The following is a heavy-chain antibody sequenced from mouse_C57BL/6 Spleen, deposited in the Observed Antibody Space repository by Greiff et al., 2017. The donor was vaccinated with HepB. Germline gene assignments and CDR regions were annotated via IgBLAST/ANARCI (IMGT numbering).Heavy chain of an antibody. J-gene: IGHJ2*01. V-gene: IGHV1-58*01. CDR2: IYIGDGYT. CDR3: ARWVTVVAFDY. CDR1: GYTFTSYG. D-gene: IGHD1-1*01. Sequence: EVQLQQSGAELVRPGSSVKMSCKTSGYTFTSYGINWVKQRPGQGLEWIGYIYIGDGYTVYNEKFNGKATLTSDTSSSTVYMQLSSLPSEDSAIFFCARWVTVVAFDYWGQGTTLTVSS.